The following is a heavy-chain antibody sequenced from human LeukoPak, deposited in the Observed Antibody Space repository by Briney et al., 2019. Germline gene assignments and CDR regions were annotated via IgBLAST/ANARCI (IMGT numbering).Heavy chain of an antibody. J-gene: IGHJ4*02. CDR2: MSYDGSKK. CDR3: ARGDHYYDSSAFIDY. Sequence: SGGSLRLSCAASGFTFNLYAMHWVRQAPGKGLEWVAVMSYDGSKKYYTDSVKGRFTISRDNSKNTLYVLINDLRPEDTAVYYCARGDHYYDSSAFIDYWGQGTLVTASS. D-gene: IGHD3-22*01. CDR1: GFTFNLYA. V-gene: IGHV3-30*04.